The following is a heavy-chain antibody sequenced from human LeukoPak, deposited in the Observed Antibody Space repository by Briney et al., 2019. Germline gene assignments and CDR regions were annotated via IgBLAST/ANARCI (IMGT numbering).Heavy chain of an antibody. J-gene: IGHJ4*02. Sequence: GGSLRLSCAASGFTFSSYAMSWVRQAPGKGLEWVSAISGSGGSTYYADSVKGRFTISRDNSKNTLYLQMNSLRAEDTAVYYCAKGEGSGWYGVYYFDYWGQGTLVTVSS. D-gene: IGHD6-19*01. V-gene: IGHV3-23*01. CDR3: AKGEGSGWYGVYYFDY. CDR1: GFTFSSYA. CDR2: ISGSGGST.